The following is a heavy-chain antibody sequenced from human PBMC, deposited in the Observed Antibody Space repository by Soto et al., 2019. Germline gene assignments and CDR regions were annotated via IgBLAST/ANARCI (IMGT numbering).Heavy chain of an antibody. J-gene: IGHJ6*02. V-gene: IGHV3-48*03. CDR2: ISSVGDTV. CDR1: GFTFSSYE. D-gene: IGHD3-10*01. CDR3: ARCTSVLRGVISSYGMDV. Sequence: LRLSCAASGFTFSSYEMNWVRQAPGKGLEWLSYISSVGDTVYNADSVKGRFTISRDNAKNSLFLQMNSLRAEDTAVYYCARCTSVLRGVISSYGMDVWGQGTTVTVSS.